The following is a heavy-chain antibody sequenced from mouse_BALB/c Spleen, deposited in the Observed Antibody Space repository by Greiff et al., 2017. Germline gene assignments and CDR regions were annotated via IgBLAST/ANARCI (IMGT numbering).Heavy chain of an antibody. CDR3: ARQLGLRDYAMDY. J-gene: IGHJ4*01. Sequence: VQLKQSGPELVKPGASVKMSCKASGYTFTSYVMHWVKQKPGQGLEWIGYINPYNDGTKYNEKFKGKATLTSDKSSSTAYMELSSLTSEDSAVYYCARQLGLRDYAMDYWGQGTSVTVSS. V-gene: IGHV1-14*01. CDR1: GYTFTSYV. CDR2: INPYNDGT. D-gene: IGHD3-1*01.